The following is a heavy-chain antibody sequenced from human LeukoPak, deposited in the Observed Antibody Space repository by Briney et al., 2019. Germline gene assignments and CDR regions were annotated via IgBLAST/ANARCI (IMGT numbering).Heavy chain of an antibody. Sequence: GGSLRLSCAASGFTFSSYAMSWVRQAPGKGLEWVSAISASDGRTWYADSVRGRFTISRDNFKNTLYVQINSLRAEDTAVYHCVRDKRFPDDVFDIWGQGTLVTVSS. CDR1: GFTFSSYA. CDR2: ISASDGRT. D-gene: IGHD3-10*01. J-gene: IGHJ3*02. CDR3: VRDKRFPDDVFDI. V-gene: IGHV3-23*01.